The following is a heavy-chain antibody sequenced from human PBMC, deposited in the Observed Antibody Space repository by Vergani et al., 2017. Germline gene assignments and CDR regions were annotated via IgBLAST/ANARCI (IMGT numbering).Heavy chain of an antibody. Sequence: QVQLVESGGGVVQPGRSLRLSCVASGFTFSSYGMYWVRQAPGKGLEWVAVIWYDGSNKYYADSVKGRFTISRDNSKNTLYLQMNSLRAEDTAVYYCARDSGGYHYWGQGTLVTVSS. CDR1: GFTFSSYG. CDR2: IWYDGSNK. J-gene: IGHJ4*02. D-gene: IGHD2-15*01. V-gene: IGHV3-33*01. CDR3: ARDSGGYHY.